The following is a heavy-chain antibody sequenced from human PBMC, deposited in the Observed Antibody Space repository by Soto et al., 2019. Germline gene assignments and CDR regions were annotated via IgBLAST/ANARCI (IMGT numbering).Heavy chain of an antibody. D-gene: IGHD2-8*01. Sequence: LSLTCTVSGTSISSYYWSWIRQPPGKGLEWIANIHYSGTTNYNPSLASRVTLSVDTSKNQFSLKMTSVTAADRAMYFCARYNSYAIDYWGRGTLVTVSS. CDR3: ARYNSYAIDY. CDR2: IHYSGTT. CDR1: GTSISSYY. J-gene: IGHJ4*02. V-gene: IGHV4-59*01.